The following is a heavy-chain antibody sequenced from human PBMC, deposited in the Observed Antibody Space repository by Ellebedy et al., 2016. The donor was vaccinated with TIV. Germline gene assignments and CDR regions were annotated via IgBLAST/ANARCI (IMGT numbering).Heavy chain of an antibody. J-gene: IGHJ5*02. D-gene: IGHD5-18*01. CDR3: ARLAGGYSYGLTP. CDR2: IYPGDSDT. V-gene: IGHV5-51*01. CDR1: GYSFTSYW. Sequence: GGSLRLSXKGSGYSFTSYWIGWVRQMPGKGLEWMGIIYPGDSDTRYSPSFQGQVTISADKSISTAYLQWSSLKASDTAMYYCARLAGGYSYGLTPWGQGTLVTVSS.